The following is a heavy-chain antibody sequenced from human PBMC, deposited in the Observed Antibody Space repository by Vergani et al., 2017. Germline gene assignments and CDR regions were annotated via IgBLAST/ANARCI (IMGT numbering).Heavy chain of an antibody. V-gene: IGHV7-4-1*02. D-gene: IGHD3-22*01. CDR2: INTNTGNP. CDR1: GYTFTSYA. Sequence: QVQLVHSGSELKKPGASVKVSCKASGYTFTSYAMNWVRQAPGQGLEWMGWINTNTGNPTYAQGFTGRFVFSLDTSVSTAYLQISSLNAEDTAVYYCARDGAPMIVVVITDSMDVWGQGTTVTVSS. CDR3: ARDGAPMIVVVITDSMDV. J-gene: IGHJ6*02.